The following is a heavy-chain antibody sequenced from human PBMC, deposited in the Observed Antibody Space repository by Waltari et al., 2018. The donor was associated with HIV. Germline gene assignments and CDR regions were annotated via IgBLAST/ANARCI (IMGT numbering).Heavy chain of an antibody. V-gene: IGHV4-59*01. CDR1: GDSISSYY. Sequence: PGLVKPSETLSLTCTVSGDSISSYYWSWIRQPPGKGLEWVGYVYYTGTTHYNPSLKSRVTISLDTSKKQFFLRLTSVTAADTAVYYCARVGAASRNYFYYGVDVWGQGSTVTVSS. CDR2: VYYTGTT. J-gene: IGHJ6*02. CDR3: ARVGAASRNYFYYGVDV. D-gene: IGHD3-16*01.